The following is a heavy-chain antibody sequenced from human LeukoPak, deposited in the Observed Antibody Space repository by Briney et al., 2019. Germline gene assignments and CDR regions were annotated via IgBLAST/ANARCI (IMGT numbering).Heavy chain of an antibody. CDR3: ARFAVGATDDY. CDR2: INHSGST. D-gene: IGHD1-26*01. V-gene: IGHV4-34*01. J-gene: IGHJ4*02. CDR1: GGSFSGYY. Sequence: SETLSLTCAVYGGSFSGYYWSWIRQPPGKGLEWIGEINHSGSTNYNPSLKSRVTISVDTSKNQFSLKLSSVTAADTAVYYCARFAVGATDDYWGQGTLVTVSS.